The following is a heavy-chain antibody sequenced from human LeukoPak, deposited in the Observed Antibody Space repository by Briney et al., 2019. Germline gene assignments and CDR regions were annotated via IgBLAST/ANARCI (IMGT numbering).Heavy chain of an antibody. CDR3: ARSTEGYDFWSGYPYYYYGMDV. J-gene: IGHJ6*02. D-gene: IGHD3-3*01. CDR1: GGSISSYY. Sequence: SETLSLTCTVSGGSISSYYWSWIRQPPGKGLEWIGYIYYSGSTNYNPSLKSRVAISADTSKNQFSLKLSSVTAADTAVYYCARSTEGYDFWSGYPYYYYGMDVWGQGTTVTVSS. CDR2: IYYSGST. V-gene: IGHV4-59*01.